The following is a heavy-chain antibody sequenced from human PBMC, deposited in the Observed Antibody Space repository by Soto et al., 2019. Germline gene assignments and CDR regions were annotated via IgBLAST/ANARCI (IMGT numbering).Heavy chain of an antibody. D-gene: IGHD2-15*01. CDR1: GFTFSSYA. CDR2: ISGGGDGT. J-gene: IGHJ3*02. Sequence: EVQLLESGGGLVQPGGSLRLSCAASGFTFSSYAMSWVRQAPGKGLEWVSTISGGGDGTYYADSVKGRFTISRDNSRNTVYLQMNSLRAEDTAVYYCAKKGLGSLTTYCSGGDCHHAFDMWGQGTMVTVSS. CDR3: AKKGLGSLTTYCSGGDCHHAFDM. V-gene: IGHV3-23*01.